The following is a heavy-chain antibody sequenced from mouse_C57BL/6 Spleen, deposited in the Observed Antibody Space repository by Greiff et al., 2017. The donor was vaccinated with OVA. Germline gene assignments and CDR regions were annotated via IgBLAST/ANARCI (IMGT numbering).Heavy chain of an antibody. D-gene: IGHD2-1*01. CDR1: GFTFSSYA. V-gene: IGHV5-4*01. Sequence: EVKLVESGGGLVKPGGSLKLSCAASGFTFSSYAMSWVRQTPEQRLEWVATISAGGSYTYYPDNVKGRFPLPRDNAKNNLYMQMSQLKSEDTAMYYCARDQGSYGNYDYYAMDYWGQGTAVTVSS. CDR2: ISAGGSYT. J-gene: IGHJ4*01. CDR3: ARDQGSYGNYDYYAMDY.